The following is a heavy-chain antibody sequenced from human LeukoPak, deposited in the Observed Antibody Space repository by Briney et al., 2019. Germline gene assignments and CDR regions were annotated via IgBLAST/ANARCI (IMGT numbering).Heavy chain of an antibody. Sequence: PSETLSLTCTVSGGSISSSSYYWGWIRQPPGKGLEWIGSIYHSGSTYYNPSVKSRVTISVDTSKNQFSLKLSSVTAADTAVYYCARDPGGYAPYNWFDPWGQGTLVTVSS. CDR2: IYHSGST. CDR3: ARDPGGYAPYNWFDP. D-gene: IGHD5-12*01. V-gene: IGHV4-39*07. J-gene: IGHJ5*02. CDR1: GGSISSSSYY.